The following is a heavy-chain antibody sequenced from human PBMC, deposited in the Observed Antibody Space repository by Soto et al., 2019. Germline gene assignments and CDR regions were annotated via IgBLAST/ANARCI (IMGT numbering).Heavy chain of an antibody. CDR3: ARESPLARFDY. J-gene: IGHJ4*02. D-gene: IGHD3-16*02. V-gene: IGHV4-59*01. CDR1: GGSISSYY. Sequence: QVQLQESGPGLVKPSESLSLTCTVSGGSISSYYWSWIRQPPGKGLEWIGYIYYSGSTNYNPSLRSRGTISVDTSKNQFSLKPSSVTAADTAVYYCARESPLARFDYWGQGTLVTDSS. CDR2: IYYSGST.